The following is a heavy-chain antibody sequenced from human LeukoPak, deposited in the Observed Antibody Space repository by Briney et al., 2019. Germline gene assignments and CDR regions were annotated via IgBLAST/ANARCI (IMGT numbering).Heavy chain of an antibody. Sequence: PSETLSLTCTVSGGSISSYYWTWIRQSPQKGLEWIGYIHYSGTTSYNPSLKSRVTISMDTSKNQFSLKLSSVTAADTAVYYCARVITHSGYERGYYFDYWGQGTLVTVSS. V-gene: IGHV4-59*01. CDR2: IHYSGTT. CDR1: GGSISSYY. J-gene: IGHJ4*02. D-gene: IGHD5-12*01. CDR3: ARVITHSGYERGYYFDY.